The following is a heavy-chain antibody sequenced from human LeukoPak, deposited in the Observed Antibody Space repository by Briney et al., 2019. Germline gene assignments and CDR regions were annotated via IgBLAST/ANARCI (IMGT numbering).Heavy chain of an antibody. CDR1: GYPFNSYD. Sequence: ASVKVSCKASGYPFNSYDINWVRQATGHGREWMGCTNPNRGISESARKFQGRVTMTADTSISTAYMELNNLRSGDTAVYYRATLVGCGSTNCYSPDNWFDPWGQGTLVTVSS. CDR2: TNPNRGIS. CDR3: ATLVGCGSTNCYSPDNWFDP. D-gene: IGHD2-2*01. V-gene: IGHV1-8*01. J-gene: IGHJ5*02.